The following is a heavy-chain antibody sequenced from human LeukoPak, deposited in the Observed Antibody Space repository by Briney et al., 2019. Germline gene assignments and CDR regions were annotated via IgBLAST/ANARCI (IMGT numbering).Heavy chain of an antibody. CDR1: GYTFINYG. Sequence: ASVTISCKASGYTFINYGITWVRQAPGQGLEWMGWISAYSGNTNYAQKFQGRVTMTADTFTSTAYMELRSLRSDDAAVYYCARWNYYGSGRDYYYGMDVWGQGTTVTVSS. CDR3: ARWNYYGSGRDYYYGMDV. J-gene: IGHJ6*02. CDR2: ISAYSGNT. D-gene: IGHD3-10*01. V-gene: IGHV1-18*01.